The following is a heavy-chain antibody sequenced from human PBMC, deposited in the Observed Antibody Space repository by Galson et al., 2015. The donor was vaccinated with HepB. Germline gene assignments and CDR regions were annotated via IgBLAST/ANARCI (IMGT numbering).Heavy chain of an antibody. D-gene: IGHD3-10*01. CDR2: IYSGGST. Sequence: SLRLSCAASGFTVSSNYMSWVRQAPGKGLEWVSVIYSGGSTYYADSVKGRFTISRDNSKNTLYLQMNSLRAEDTAVYYCARDGNGSGNYYPYYFDYWGQGTLVTVSS. J-gene: IGHJ4*02. CDR3: ARDGNGSGNYYPYYFDY. V-gene: IGHV3-53*01. CDR1: GFTVSSNY.